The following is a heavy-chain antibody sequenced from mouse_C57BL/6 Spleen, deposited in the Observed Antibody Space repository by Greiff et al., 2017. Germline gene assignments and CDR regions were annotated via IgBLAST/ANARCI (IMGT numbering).Heavy chain of an antibody. CDR2: ISYDGSN. Sequence: EVKVEESGPGLVKPSQSLSLTCSVTGYSITSGYYWNWIRQFPGNKLEWMGYISYDGSNNYNPSLKNRISITRDTSKNQFFLKLNSVTTEDTATYYCAREGYYGYYYAMDYWGQGTSVTVSS. D-gene: IGHD1-1*01. V-gene: IGHV3-6*01. J-gene: IGHJ4*01. CDR1: GYSITSGYY. CDR3: AREGYYGYYYAMDY.